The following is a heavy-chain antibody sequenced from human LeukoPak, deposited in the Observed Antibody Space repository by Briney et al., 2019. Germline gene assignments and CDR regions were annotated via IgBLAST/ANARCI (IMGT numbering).Heavy chain of an antibody. CDR3: ARGRGAYYYAMDV. CDR1: GFTFSSYP. J-gene: IGHJ6*02. CDR2: ISYDGSNK. Sequence: GGSLRLSCAASGFTFSSYPMHWVRQAPGKGLEWVAVISYDGSNKYYADSVKGRFTISRDNAKNTVYLQMNSLRAEDTAVYYCARGRGAYYYAMDVWGQGTTVTVSS. V-gene: IGHV3-30-3*01.